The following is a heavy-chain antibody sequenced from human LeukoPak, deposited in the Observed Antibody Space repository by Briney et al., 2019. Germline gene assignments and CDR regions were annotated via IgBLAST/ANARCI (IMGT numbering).Heavy chain of an antibody. D-gene: IGHD7-27*01. V-gene: IGHV1-2*06. CDR1: GYTFTGYY. Sequence: ASVKVSCKASGYTFTGYYMHWVRQAPGQGPEWMGRINPNSGGTNYAQKFQGRVTMTRDTSISTAYMELSSLRSEDTAIYYCVRTPPNWGFDYWGQGTLVTVSS. CDR3: VRTPPNWGFDY. CDR2: INPNSGGT. J-gene: IGHJ4*02.